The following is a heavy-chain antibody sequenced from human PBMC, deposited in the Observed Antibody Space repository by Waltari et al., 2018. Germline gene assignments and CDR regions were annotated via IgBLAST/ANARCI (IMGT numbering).Heavy chain of an antibody. CDR2: IYTSGST. CDR1: GGSISSGSYY. CDR3: AREGLSGSSFQH. Sequence: QVQLQESGPGLVKPSQTLSLTCTVSGGSISSGSYYWSWIRQPAGKGLEWIGRIYTSGSTNYNPSLKSRVTISVDTSKNQFSLKLSSVTAADTAVYYCAREGLSGSSFQHWGQGTLVTVSS. J-gene: IGHJ1*01. V-gene: IGHV4-61*02. D-gene: IGHD1-26*01.